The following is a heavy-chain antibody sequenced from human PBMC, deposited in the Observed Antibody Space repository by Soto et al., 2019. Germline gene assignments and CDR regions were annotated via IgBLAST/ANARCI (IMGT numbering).Heavy chain of an antibody. Sequence: EVLLLESGGGLVQPGGSLRLSCVVSGFTFNTFAMTWVRQAPGKGLEWVSALSGSGSLSYYADSVKGRFTISRDNSKHTLYLQMNNLRVDETAVYFCARDRGGALDSWGQGTLVTVSS. CDR3: ARDRGGALDS. CDR1: GFTFNTFA. V-gene: IGHV3-23*01. D-gene: IGHD2-15*01. J-gene: IGHJ4*02. CDR2: LSGSGSLS.